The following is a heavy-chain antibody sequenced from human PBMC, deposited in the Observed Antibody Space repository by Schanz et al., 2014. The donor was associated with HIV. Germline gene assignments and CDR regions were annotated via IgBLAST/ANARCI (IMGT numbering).Heavy chain of an antibody. CDR2: MSWNRRRI. Sequence: EVQLVESGGGLVKPGGSLRLSCAGSRLTFSGYSMNWVRQAPGKGLEWVSGMSWNRRRIGYADSVKGRFSISRDNAKNLLFLEMNSLRVEDTALYYCAKGIMGSTEFYYGMDVWGQGTTVTVSS. CDR1: RLTFSGYS. CDR3: AKGIMGSTEFYYGMDV. V-gene: IGHV3-9*01. J-gene: IGHJ6*02. D-gene: IGHD3-10*01.